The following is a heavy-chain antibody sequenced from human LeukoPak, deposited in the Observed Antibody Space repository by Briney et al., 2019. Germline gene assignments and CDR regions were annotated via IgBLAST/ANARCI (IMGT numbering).Heavy chain of an antibody. V-gene: IGHV3-30*03. Sequence: GGSLRLSCAASGFTFSNYGMHWVRQAPGKGLEWVAVISYDGSNKYYADSVKGRFTISRDNAKNSLYLQMNSLRAEDTAVYYCARSGHQLLSDSYYDFWSGYYVFDYWGQGTLVTVSS. CDR1: GFTFSNYG. CDR3: ARSGHQLLSDSYYDFWSGYYVFDY. D-gene: IGHD3-3*01. CDR2: ISYDGSNK. J-gene: IGHJ4*02.